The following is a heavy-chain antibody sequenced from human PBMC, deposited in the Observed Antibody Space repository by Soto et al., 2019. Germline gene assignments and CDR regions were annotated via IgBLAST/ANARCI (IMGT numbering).Heavy chain of an antibody. CDR2: ISYDGSNK. J-gene: IGHJ4*02. CDR3: ARATYYYDSSGYYYFDY. Sequence: GGSLRLSCAASGFTFSSYAMHWVRQAPGKGLEWVAVISYDGSNKYYADSVKGRFTISRDNSKNTLYLQMNSLRAEDTAVYYRARATYYYDSSGYYYFDYWGQGTLVTVSS. V-gene: IGHV3-30*04. D-gene: IGHD3-22*01. CDR1: GFTFSSYA.